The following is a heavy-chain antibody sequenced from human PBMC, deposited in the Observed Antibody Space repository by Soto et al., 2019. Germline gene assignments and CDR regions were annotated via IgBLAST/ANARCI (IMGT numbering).Heavy chain of an antibody. D-gene: IGHD6-19*01. CDR3: ARAVSSGWYWFDP. CDR2: IYHSGST. CDR1: GGSISSGGYS. J-gene: IGHJ5*02. Sequence: QLQLQESGSGLVKPSQTLSLTCAVSGGSISSGGYSWSWIRQPPGKGLEWIGYIYHSGSTYYNPSLKSRVTISVDRSKNQCSLKLSSVTAADTAVYYCARAVSSGWYWFDPWGQRTLVTVSS. V-gene: IGHV4-30-2*01.